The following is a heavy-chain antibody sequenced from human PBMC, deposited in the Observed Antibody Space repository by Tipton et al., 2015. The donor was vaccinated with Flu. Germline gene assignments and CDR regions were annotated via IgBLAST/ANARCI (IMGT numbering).Heavy chain of an antibody. D-gene: IGHD5-24*01. CDR3: AGRKADNYALLDAFDL. V-gene: IGHV4-4*07. J-gene: IGHJ3*01. Sequence: LRLSCTVSGCSINRSSWSWIRQPAGKGLEWIGHVYARGSTHYNPSLESRVTISADTSKNQFSLQLTSVTAADTARYYCAGRKADNYALLDAFDLRGQGTLVTVSS. CDR2: VYARGST. CDR1: GCSINRSS.